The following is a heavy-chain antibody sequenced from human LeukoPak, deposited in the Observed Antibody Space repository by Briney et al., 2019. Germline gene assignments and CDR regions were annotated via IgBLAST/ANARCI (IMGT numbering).Heavy chain of an antibody. V-gene: IGHV3-9*01. Sequence: GGSLRLSCAASGFTFDDYAMHWVRQAPGKGLEWVSGISWNSGSIGYADSVKGRFTISRGNAKNSLYLQMNSLRAEDTALYYCAKDQQIWGAFDIWGQGTMVTVSS. D-gene: IGHD3-16*01. CDR1: GFTFDDYA. CDR2: ISWNSGSI. CDR3: AKDQQIWGAFDI. J-gene: IGHJ3*02.